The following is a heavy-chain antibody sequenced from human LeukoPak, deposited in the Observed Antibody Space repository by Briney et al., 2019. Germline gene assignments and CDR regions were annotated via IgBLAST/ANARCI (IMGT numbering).Heavy chain of an antibody. D-gene: IGHD3-10*01. CDR2: ISGSGGST. V-gene: IGHV3-23*01. J-gene: IGHJ5*02. CDR3: AKDEGGPITMVRGVIKNWFDP. CDR1: GFTFSSYA. Sequence: PGGSLRLSCAASGFTFSSYAMSWVRQAPGKGLEWVSAISGSGGSTYCADSVKGRFTISRDNSKNTLYLQMNSLRAEDTAVYYCAKDEGGPITMVRGVIKNWFDPWGQGTLVTVSS.